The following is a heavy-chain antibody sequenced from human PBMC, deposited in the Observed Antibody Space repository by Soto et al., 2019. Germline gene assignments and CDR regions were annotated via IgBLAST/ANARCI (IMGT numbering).Heavy chain of an antibody. J-gene: IGHJ6*02. Sequence: QVQLVESGGGVVQPGRSLRLSCAASGFTFSSYGMHWVRQAPGKGLEWVAVISYDGSNKYYADSVKGRFTISRDNSKNTQYLQINRLRAEDTAVYYCAKGFLGAAGTWAWRYYNGMDVLGQGTTVTVSS. CDR2: ISYDGSNK. V-gene: IGHV3-30*18. CDR1: GFTFSSYG. CDR3: AKGFLGAAGTWAWRYYNGMDV. D-gene: IGHD6-13*01.